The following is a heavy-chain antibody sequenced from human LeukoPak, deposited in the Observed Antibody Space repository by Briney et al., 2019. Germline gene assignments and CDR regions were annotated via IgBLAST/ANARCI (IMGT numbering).Heavy chain of an antibody. CDR1: GFTSSTYW. CDR2: IKQDGSEK. V-gene: IGHV3-7*05. Sequence: GGALRLSCAASGFTSSTYWMSWGRQAPGKGLEGGANIKQDGSEKYYVDSVKGRFTISRDNAKNSLYLQMNSLRVEDTAVYYCARGGFTYGYWGQGTLVTVSS. J-gene: IGHJ4*02. D-gene: IGHD3-10*01. CDR3: ARGGFTYGY.